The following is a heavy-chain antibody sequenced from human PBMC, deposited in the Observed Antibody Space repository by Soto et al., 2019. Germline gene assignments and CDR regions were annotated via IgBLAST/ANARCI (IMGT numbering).Heavy chain of an antibody. J-gene: IGHJ4*02. CDR2: ISYDGSNK. Sequence: LRLSCAASGFTFGSYAMHWVRQAPVKGLEWVAVISYDGSNKYYADSVKGRFTISRDNSKNTLYLQMNSLRAEDTAVYYCARDPSSSGVFDYWGQGTLVTVSS. V-gene: IGHV3-30-3*01. CDR3: ARDPSSSGVFDY. CDR1: GFTFGSYA. D-gene: IGHD3-10*01.